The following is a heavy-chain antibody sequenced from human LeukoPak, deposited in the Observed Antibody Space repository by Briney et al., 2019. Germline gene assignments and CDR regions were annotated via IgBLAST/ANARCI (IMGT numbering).Heavy chain of an antibody. J-gene: IGHJ1*01. V-gene: IGHV3-30*02. CDR3: AKDRGSGWSQEEH. D-gene: IGHD6-19*01. CDR2: IRYDGSNK. CDR1: LFNFINYG. Sequence: PGGSLLLSCSASLFNFINYGMHSVPQAPGNGLEWVAFIRYDGSNKSYADSVKGRFTISRDNSKNTLYLQMNSLRAEDTAVYYCAKDRGSGWSQEEHWGQGTLVTVSS.